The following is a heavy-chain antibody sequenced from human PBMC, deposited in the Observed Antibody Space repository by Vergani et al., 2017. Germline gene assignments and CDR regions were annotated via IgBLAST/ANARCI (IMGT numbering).Heavy chain of an antibody. J-gene: IGHJ3*02. CDR2: ISSGGGST. CDR3: AKEGSAEADDAFDI. D-gene: IGHD3-10*01. CDR1: GFTFSSYA. Sequence: EVELLESGGGLVQPGGSLRLSCAASGFTFSSYAMTWVRQAPGRGLEWVSAISSGGGSTYYADSVRGRFTISRDNSKNTLYLQMNSLRAEDTAVYYCAKEGSAEADDAFDIWGQGTMVTVSS. V-gene: IGHV3-23*01.